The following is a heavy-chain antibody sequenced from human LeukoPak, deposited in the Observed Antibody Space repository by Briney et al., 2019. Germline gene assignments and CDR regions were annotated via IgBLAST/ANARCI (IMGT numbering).Heavy chain of an antibody. Sequence: SETLSLTCTVSGGSISSNNDFWGWIRQSPGKGLEWIGSIHRSGSTKYNPSLRSRVTISIDTSKNHFSLNLNSLTAADTSVYYCARHDDSDHGDLNWFDPWGQGTLVTVSS. CDR2: IHRSGST. V-gene: IGHV4-39*01. CDR1: GGSISSNNDF. CDR3: ARHDDSDHGDLNWFDP. J-gene: IGHJ5*02. D-gene: IGHD1-14*01.